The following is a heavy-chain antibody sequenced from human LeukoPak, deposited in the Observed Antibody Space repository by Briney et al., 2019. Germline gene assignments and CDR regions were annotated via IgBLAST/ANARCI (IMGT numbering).Heavy chain of an antibody. D-gene: IGHD1-26*01. J-gene: IGHJ5*02. CDR1: GWSFHRHS. Sequence: SENVPCKASGWSFHRHSYLLVLRPPGQGLEWMGGIIPIFGTANYAQKFQGRVTITADESTSTAYMELSSLRSEDTAVYYCARETSQEPEWEPRHWFDPWGQGTLVTVSS. CDR3: ARETSQEPEWEPRHWFDP. CDR2: IIPIFGTA. V-gene: IGHV1-69*13.